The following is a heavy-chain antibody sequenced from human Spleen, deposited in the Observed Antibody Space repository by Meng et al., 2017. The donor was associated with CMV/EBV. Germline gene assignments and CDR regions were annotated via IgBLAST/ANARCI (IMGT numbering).Heavy chain of an antibody. V-gene: IGHV5-51*01. Sequence: KVSCKGSGYTFTNYWIGWVRQMPGKGLEWMGIIYPGDSDTRYSPSFQGQVTISADKSISTAYLQWSSLKASDTAMYYCASRYCSSTSCYKGGDAFDIWGQGTMVTVSS. CDR2: IYPGDSDT. J-gene: IGHJ3*02. CDR3: ASRYCSSTSCYKGGDAFDI. D-gene: IGHD2-2*02. CDR1: GYTFTNYW.